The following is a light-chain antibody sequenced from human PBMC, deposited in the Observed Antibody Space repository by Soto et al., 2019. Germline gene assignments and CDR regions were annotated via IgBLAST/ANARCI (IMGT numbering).Light chain of an antibody. CDR1: SSDVGGYDY. CDR3: SSYAGSNIGV. V-gene: IGLV2-8*01. Sequence: QSVLTQPPSASGSPGQSVTISCTGTSSDVGGYDYVSWYQHHPGKAPKLMIYEVTKRPSGVPDCFSGSKSGNTASLTVSGLQAEDEADYYCSSYAGSNIGVFGTGTKLTVL. CDR2: EVT. J-gene: IGLJ1*01.